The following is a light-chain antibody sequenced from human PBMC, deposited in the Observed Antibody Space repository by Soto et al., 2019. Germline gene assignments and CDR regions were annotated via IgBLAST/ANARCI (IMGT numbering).Light chain of an antibody. CDR1: SSDVGAYIF. CDR3: VSFTTSKSYV. Sequence: QSALTQPASVSGSPGQSITISCTGTSSDVGAYIFVSWSQQHPGKAPKLMIYDIINRPSGVSNRFSGSTSGNTASLTLSGRQGEDEADYFCVSFTTSKSYVFGTGTKLAFL. V-gene: IGLV2-14*03. CDR2: DII. J-gene: IGLJ1*01.